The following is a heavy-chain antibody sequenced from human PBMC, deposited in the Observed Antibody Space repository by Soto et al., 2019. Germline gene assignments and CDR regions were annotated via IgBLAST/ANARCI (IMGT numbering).Heavy chain of an antibody. J-gene: IGHJ4*02. D-gene: IGHD3-9*01. CDR3: ARGQYFEWSYEGGFDY. Sequence: PVVSLILSCSSSVFTFVNYWIGWVRQAPVKGLEWVANIKQDRSEKDYVDSVKGRFTISRDNSKNSLYLQMNSLRVEDTAVYYCARGQYFEWSYEGGFDYWGQGTMVTVSS. CDR1: VFTFVNYW. CDR2: IKQDRSEK. V-gene: IGHV3-7*01.